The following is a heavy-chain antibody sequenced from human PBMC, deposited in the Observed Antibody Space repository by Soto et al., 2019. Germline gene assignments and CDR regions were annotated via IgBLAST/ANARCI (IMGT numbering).Heavy chain of an antibody. V-gene: IGHV1-2*04. D-gene: IGHD3-22*01. CDR2: INPNSGGT. CDR3: ARGLYYYDSGLLGY. J-gene: IGHJ4*02. Sequence: ASVKVSCKASGYTFTGYYMHWVRQAPGQGLEWMGWINPNSGGTNYAQEFQGWVTMTRDTSISTAYMELSRLRSDDTAVYYCARGLYYYDSGLLGYWGQGTLVTVSS. CDR1: GYTFTGYY.